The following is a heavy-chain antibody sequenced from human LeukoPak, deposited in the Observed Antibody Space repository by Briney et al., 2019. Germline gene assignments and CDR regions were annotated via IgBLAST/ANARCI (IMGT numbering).Heavy chain of an antibody. Sequence: PSETLSLTCTVSGGSISSYYWSWIRQPPGKGLECIGYIYYSGSTNYNPSLKSRVTISVDTSKNQFSLKLSSVTAADTAVYYCARGEYQLLFAYYNWFDPWGQGTLVTVPS. CDR1: GGSISSYY. CDR3: ARGEYQLLFAYYNWFDP. CDR2: IYYSGST. D-gene: IGHD2-2*01. J-gene: IGHJ5*02. V-gene: IGHV4-59*01.